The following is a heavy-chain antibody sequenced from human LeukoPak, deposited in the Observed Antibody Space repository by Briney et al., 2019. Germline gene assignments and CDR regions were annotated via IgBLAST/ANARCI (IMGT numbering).Heavy chain of an antibody. J-gene: IGHJ4*02. Sequence: ASVKVSCKASGGTFSSYAISWVRQAPGQGLEWMGGIIPIFGTANDAQKFQGRVTITADESTSTDYMELRSLRSEDTAVYYCARVRAGGVVVPAAPFDYWGQGTLVTVSS. V-gene: IGHV1-69*13. CDR2: IIPIFGTA. CDR1: GGTFSSYA. D-gene: IGHD2-2*01. CDR3: ARVRAGGVVVPAAPFDY.